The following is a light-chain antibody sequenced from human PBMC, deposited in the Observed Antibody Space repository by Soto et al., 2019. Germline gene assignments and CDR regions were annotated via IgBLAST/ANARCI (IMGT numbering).Light chain of an antibody. CDR3: QQYDTYFRYT. CDR1: QNINSK. J-gene: IGKJ2*01. CDR2: DAY. V-gene: IGKV1-5*01. Sequence: DIQMTQSPSTLSASVGDRVAITCRASQNINSKLAWYQKKPGKAPKLLISDAYNLESGVPSRFSGSVSGTEFTLTIGGLQHADFATCYCQQYDTYFRYTFGQGTTLDIK.